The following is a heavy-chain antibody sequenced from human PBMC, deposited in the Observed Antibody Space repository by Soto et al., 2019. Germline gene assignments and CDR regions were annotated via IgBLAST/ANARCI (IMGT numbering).Heavy chain of an antibody. D-gene: IGHD4-17*01. CDR1: ASTFTGYT. CDR3: ARGTVTSGRWFGP. Sequence: QVQLVQSGAEVKKPGASVKVSCKASASTFTGYTINWVRQAPGHGLEWMGWISTFNGHTKYARNFEGRVTMTTNTSTTTAYMELTGLTFDDTAIYFCARGTVTSGRWFGPWGQGTLVSVSS. V-gene: IGHV1-18*04. CDR2: ISTFNGHT. J-gene: IGHJ5*02.